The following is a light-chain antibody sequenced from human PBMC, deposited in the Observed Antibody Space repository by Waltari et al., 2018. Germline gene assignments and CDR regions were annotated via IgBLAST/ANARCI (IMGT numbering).Light chain of an antibody. CDR2: GVS. CDR3: SSYISSDTLEL. Sequence: QSALTQPASVSGSPGQSITISCTGTSSDVGGYNYVSWYQQHPGKAPKLMIFGVSNRPSGVSMRFSGSKSGNTASLTISGLQAPDEADYYCSSYISSDTLELFGGGTSLTVL. CDR1: SSDVGGYNY. J-gene: IGLJ2*01. V-gene: IGLV2-14*03.